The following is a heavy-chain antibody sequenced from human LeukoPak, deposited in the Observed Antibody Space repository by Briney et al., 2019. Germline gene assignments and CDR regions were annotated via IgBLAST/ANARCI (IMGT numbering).Heavy chain of an antibody. Sequence: ALRLSCAAPGFNLRTYGMHWVRQAPGKGLDWVALSWYDGSTKYYADSVKGRFSISRDNSKNTVYLQMDGLRAEDTAVYYCARDTTLVTLYYFDSWGQGTLVTVSS. CDR3: ARDTTLVTLYYFDS. D-gene: IGHD2-21*02. CDR1: GFNLRTYG. J-gene: IGHJ4*02. V-gene: IGHV3-33*01. CDR2: SWYDGSTK.